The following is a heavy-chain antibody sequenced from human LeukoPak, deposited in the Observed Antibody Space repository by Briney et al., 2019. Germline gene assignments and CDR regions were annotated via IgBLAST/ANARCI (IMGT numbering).Heavy chain of an antibody. CDR2: IWSGGTDK. D-gene: IGHD1-26*01. J-gene: IGHJ4*02. Sequence: GGSLRLSCAASGFTFSNYGMHWVRQAPGKGLEWVAVIWSGGTDKYHADSVKGRFTVSRDNSKNTLYLQMNSLRAEDTAVYYCGKRLTSWELEYWGQGTLVTVSS. CDR1: GFTFSNYG. CDR3: GKRLTSWELEY. V-gene: IGHV3-30*02.